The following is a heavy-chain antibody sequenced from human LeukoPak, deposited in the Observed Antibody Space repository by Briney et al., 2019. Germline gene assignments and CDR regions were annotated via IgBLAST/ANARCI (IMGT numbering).Heavy chain of an antibody. V-gene: IGHV4-59*12. CDR3: ARDDRRADAFDI. CDR1: GGSISSYY. Sequence: SETLSLTCTVSGGSISSYYWSWIRQPPGKGLEWIGYIYYSGSTNYNPSLKSRVTISVDRSKNQFSLKLSSVTAADTAVYYCARDDRRADAFDIWGQGTMVTVSS. CDR2: IYYSGST. J-gene: IGHJ3*02.